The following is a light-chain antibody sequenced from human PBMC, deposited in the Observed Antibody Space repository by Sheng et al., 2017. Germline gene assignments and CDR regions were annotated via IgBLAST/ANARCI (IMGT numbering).Light chain of an antibody. CDR2: DAS. Sequence: AIQLTQSPSSLSASVGDRVTITCRASQGINSALAWYQQKPGKAPMLLIYDASSLQSGVPSRFSGSGSGTDFTLTINTLQAEDFATYYCQQSHSPPLTFGGGTRVEI. CDR1: QGINSA. CDR3: QQSHSPPLT. J-gene: IGKJ4*01. V-gene: IGKV1-13*02.